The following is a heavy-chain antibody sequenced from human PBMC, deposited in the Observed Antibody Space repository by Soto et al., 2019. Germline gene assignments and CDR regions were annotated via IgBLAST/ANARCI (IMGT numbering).Heavy chain of an antibody. J-gene: IGHJ5*02. CDR3: ARGDNWRLDL. V-gene: IGHV4-4*02. D-gene: IGHD1-20*01. CDR1: GDSITSSAW. CDR2: IHLGGTT. Sequence: QVQLQESGPGLVKPSGTLSLTCAVSGDSITSSAWWSCVRQPPGKGLEWIGEIHLGGTTNYNPSLKSRVTISVDKSTNQVPLILNSVTAADTAIYYCARGDNWRLDLWGQGTLVTVSS.